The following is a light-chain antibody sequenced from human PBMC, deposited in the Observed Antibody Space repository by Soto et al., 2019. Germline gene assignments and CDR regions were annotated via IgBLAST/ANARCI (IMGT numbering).Light chain of an antibody. CDR1: QAISSW. V-gene: IGKV1-12*01. CDR2: AAS. J-gene: IGKJ2*01. Sequence: DIQMTQSPSSVSASVGDRVTITCRASQAISSWLAWYQQKPGKAPKLLIYAASNLQSGVPSRFSGSGSGTDFTLTISSLQPEDCANYYCQQANSFPYTFGQGTKLELK. CDR3: QQANSFPYT.